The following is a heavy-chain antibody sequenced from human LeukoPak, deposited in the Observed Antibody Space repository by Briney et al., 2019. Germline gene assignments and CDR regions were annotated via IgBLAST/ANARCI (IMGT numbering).Heavy chain of an antibody. V-gene: IGHV3-20*04. J-gene: IGHJ2*01. CDR1: GFTFSSYR. CDR3: ARRFGVLSRYFDL. D-gene: IGHD3-10*01. Sequence: GGSLRLSCAASGFTFSSYRMNWVRQAPGKGLEWVSGINWNGGSTGYADSVKGRFTISRDNAKNSLNLQMKSLRVEDTALYYCARRFGVLSRYFDLWGRGTLVTVSS. CDR2: INWNGGST.